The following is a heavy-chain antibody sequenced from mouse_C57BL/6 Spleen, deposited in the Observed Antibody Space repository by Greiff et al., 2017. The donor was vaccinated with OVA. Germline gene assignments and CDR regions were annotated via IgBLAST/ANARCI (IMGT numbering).Heavy chain of an antibody. CDR2: IYPGDGDT. CDR3: AGSDYLYYAMDY. J-gene: IGHJ4*01. D-gene: IGHD2-4*01. CDR1: GYAFSSSW. Sequence: QVQLKESGPELVKPGASVKISCKASGYAFSSSWMNWVKQRPGKGLEWIGRIYPGDGDTNYNGKFKGKATLTADKSSSTAYMQLSSLTSEDSAVYFCAGSDYLYYAMDYWGQGTSVTVSS. V-gene: IGHV1-82*01.